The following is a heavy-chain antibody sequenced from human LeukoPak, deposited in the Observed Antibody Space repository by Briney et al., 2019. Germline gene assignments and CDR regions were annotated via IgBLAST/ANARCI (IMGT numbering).Heavy chain of an antibody. V-gene: IGHV1-2*02. CDR2: INPDSGGT. J-gene: IGHJ5*02. CDR3: ARDRLRVAATNSHH. D-gene: IGHD2-15*01. Sequence: ASVKVSCKASGYTFTGYYIHWVRQAPGQGLEWMGWINPDSGGTTYAQKFQSRLTMTRDTSISTAYMELSGLRSGDTAIYYCARDRLRVAATNSHHWGQGTLVTVSS. CDR1: GYTFTGYY.